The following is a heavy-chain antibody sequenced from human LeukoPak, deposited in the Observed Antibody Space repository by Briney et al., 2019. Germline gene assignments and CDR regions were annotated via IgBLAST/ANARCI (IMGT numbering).Heavy chain of an antibody. D-gene: IGHD1-14*01. J-gene: IGHJ1*01. V-gene: IGHV4-38-2*02. CDR3: ARELPPDEVGEYFQH. Sequence: SETLSLTCTVSGYSISSGYYWGWIRQPPGKGLEWIGSIYYSGSTYYNPSLKSRVTISVDTSKNQFSLKLSSVTAADTAVYYCARELPPDEVGEYFQHWGQGTLVTVSS. CDR1: GYSISSGYY. CDR2: IYYSGST.